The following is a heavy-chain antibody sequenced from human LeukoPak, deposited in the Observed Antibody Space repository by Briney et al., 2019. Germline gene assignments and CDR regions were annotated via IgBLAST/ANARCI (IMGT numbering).Heavy chain of an antibody. CDR2: IYSGGST. Sequence: SGGSLRLSCAASGFTVSSNYMSWVRQAPGKGLEWVSVIYSGGSTYYADSVKGRFTISRDNSKNTLYLQMNSLRAEDTAVYYCASGSSSWYDRYGYYFDYWGQGTLVTVSS. CDR1: GFTVSSNY. V-gene: IGHV3-66*01. D-gene: IGHD6-13*01. J-gene: IGHJ4*02. CDR3: ASGSSSWYDRYGYYFDY.